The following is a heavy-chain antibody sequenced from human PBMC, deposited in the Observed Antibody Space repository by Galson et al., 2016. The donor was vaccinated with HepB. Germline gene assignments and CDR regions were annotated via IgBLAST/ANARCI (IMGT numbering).Heavy chain of an antibody. CDR1: GFDFTNSW. CDR2: IYPGDSDT. CDR3: TRSPGSGSPRGDY. Sequence: QSGAEVKKPGESLKISCKGPGFDFTNSWIGWVRQMPGQGLEWMGIIYPGDSDTRYSTSFQGQVTIPADKSISTAYLQWSRLKASDTGIYYCTRSPGSGSPRGDYWGQGTLVTVSS. V-gene: IGHV5-51*01. J-gene: IGHJ4*02. D-gene: IGHD3-10*01.